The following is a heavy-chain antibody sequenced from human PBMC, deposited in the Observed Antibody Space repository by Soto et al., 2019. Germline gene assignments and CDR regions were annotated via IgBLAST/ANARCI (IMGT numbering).Heavy chain of an antibody. V-gene: IGHV3-13*05. CDR3: ERAYTGRLPSRAAYSYARVV. D-gene: IGHD2-21*01. Sequence: PGVDLRPPCSGSGVTLRHYYMHWVRQVPGKGLEWVSAIGAADDPYYLGSVKGRFTISRDNAKNSVYLQMDGLRAGDSAVYYCERAYTGRLPSRAAYSYARVVWGQG. J-gene: IGHJ3*01. CDR1: GVTLRHYY. CDR2: IGAADDP.